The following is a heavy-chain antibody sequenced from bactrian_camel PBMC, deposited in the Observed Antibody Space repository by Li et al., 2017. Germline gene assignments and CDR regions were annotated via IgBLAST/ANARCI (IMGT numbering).Heavy chain of an antibody. J-gene: IGHJ4*01. CDR3: TLGLGSY. V-gene: IGHV3-2*01. CDR1: GFTFGSYY. D-gene: IGHD2*01. CDR2: TYTGGGST. Sequence: HVQLVESGGGLVQPGGSLRLSCAASGFTFGSYYMSWVRQAPGKGLEWVSSTYTGGGSTYYADSVKGRFTISKDNAKNTLYLEMNSLKTEDTAVYYCTLGLGSYWGQGTQVTVS.